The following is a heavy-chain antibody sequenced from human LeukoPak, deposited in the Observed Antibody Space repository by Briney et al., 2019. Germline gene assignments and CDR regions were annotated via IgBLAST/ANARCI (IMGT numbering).Heavy chain of an antibody. J-gene: IGHJ4*02. CDR3: AKDVRDSSGYPGGFDY. CDR1: GFTFDDYG. D-gene: IGHD3-22*01. V-gene: IGHV3-20*04. Sequence: GGSLRLSCAASGFTFDDYGMSWVRQAPGKGLEWVSGINWNGGSTGYADSVKGRFTISRDNAKNSLYLQMNSLRAEDMALYYCAKDVRDSSGYPGGFDYWGQGTLVTVSS. CDR2: INWNGGST.